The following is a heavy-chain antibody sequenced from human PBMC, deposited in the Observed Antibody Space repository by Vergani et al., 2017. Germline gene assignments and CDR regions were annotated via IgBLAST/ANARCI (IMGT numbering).Heavy chain of an antibody. J-gene: IGHJ4*02. V-gene: IGHV4-34*02. CDR1: GESFSSFY. Sequence: QVQLQQWGAGVVKPSGTLSLTCAVFGESFSSFYWSWIRQPPGKGLEWIGEINNDGHTNYNPSLESRVTVSRDTAKNHFSLSLSSVTAADTAVYYCVRRNNVVRETDYFDYWGQGILVTVSS. CDR2: INNDGHT. D-gene: IGHD3-10*01. CDR3: VRRNNVVRETDYFDY.